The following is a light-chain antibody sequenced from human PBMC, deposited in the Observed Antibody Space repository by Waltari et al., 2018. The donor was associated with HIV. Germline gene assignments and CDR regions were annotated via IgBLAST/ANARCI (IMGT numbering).Light chain of an antibody. CDR2: RDN. CDR1: NSNIGSNS. J-gene: IGLJ3*02. CDR3: AAWDHSLSARV. Sequence: QSVLTQPPSESGTPGQRVTISCSGSNSNIGSNSVYWYQQFPGTAPKLLIYRDNQRPSVVPDRFSGSKSGTSASLAISGLRSEDEADYYCAAWDHSLSARVFGGGTKMTVL. V-gene: IGLV1-47*01.